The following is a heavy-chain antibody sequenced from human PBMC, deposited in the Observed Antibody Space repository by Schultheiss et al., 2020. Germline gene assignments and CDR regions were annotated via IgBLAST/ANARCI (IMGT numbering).Heavy chain of an antibody. Sequence: GGSLRLSCAASGFTFSSYWMSWVRQAPGKGLEWVAVIWYDGSNKYYADSVKGRFTISRDNSKNTLYLQMNNLRAEDTAVYYCARLFSGYDLTFDYWGQGTLVTVSS. J-gene: IGHJ4*02. V-gene: IGHV3-33*01. CDR1: GFTFSSYW. CDR3: ARLFSGYDLTFDY. D-gene: IGHD5-12*01. CDR2: IWYDGSNK.